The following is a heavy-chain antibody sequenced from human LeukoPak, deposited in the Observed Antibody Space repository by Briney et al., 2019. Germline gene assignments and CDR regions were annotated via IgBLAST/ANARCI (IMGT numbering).Heavy chain of an antibody. V-gene: IGHV3-23*01. Sequence: GGSLRLSCAASGSTFSSYGMTWIRQAPGKGLEWVSGISGSGVTTHYAASVKGRFSISRDNPKNTLYLQMNSLRDEDTAVYYCAKDRRYSSDWGQGTLVTVSS. CDR1: GSTFSSYG. D-gene: IGHD6-19*01. CDR2: ISGSGVTT. J-gene: IGHJ4*02. CDR3: AKDRRYSSD.